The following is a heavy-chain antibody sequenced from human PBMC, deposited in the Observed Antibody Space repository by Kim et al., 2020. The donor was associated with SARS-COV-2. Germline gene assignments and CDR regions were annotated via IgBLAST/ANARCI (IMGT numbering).Heavy chain of an antibody. Sequence: SETLSLTCTVSGGSISSSSYYWGWIRQPPGKGLEWIGSIYYSGSTYYNPSLKSRVTISVDTSKNQFSLKLSSVTAADTAVYYCARRRVLRGGDSIGYYY. D-gene: IGHD3-16*01. CDR1: GGSISSSSYY. CDR2: IYYSGST. J-gene: IGHJ6*01. V-gene: IGHV4-39*01. CDR3: ARRRVLRGGDSIGYYY.